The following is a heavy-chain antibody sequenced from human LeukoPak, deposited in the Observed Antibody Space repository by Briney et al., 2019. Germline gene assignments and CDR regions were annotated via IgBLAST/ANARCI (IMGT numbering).Heavy chain of an antibody. D-gene: IGHD2-2*01. J-gene: IGHJ2*01. CDR3: ARVTGRIVVVPAAYPNWYFDL. V-gene: IGHV1-69*13. CDR1: GGTFSSYA. CDR2: IIPIFGTA. Sequence: ASVKVSCKASGGTFSSYAISWVRQAPGQGLEWMGGIIPIFGTANYAQKFQGRVTITADESTSTAYMELSSLRSEDTAVYYCARVTGRIVVVPAAYPNWYFDLWGRGTLVTVSS.